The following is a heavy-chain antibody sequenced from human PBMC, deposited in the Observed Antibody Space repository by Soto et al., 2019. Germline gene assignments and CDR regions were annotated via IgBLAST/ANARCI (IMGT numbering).Heavy chain of an antibody. V-gene: IGHV1-69*02. CDR1: GGTFSSYT. CDR2: IIPILGIA. D-gene: IGHD3-10*01. Sequence: QVQLVQSGAEVKKPGSSVKVSCKASGGTFSSYTISWVRQAPGQGLEWMGRIIPILGIANYAQKFQGRVTITADKSTSTAYMELSSLRSEDTAVYYCARGSALWGGSAPYYYYGMDVWGQGTTVTVSS. CDR3: ARGSALWGGSAPYYYYGMDV. J-gene: IGHJ6*02.